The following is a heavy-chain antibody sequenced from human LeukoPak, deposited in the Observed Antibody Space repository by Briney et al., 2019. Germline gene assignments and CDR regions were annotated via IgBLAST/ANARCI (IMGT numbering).Heavy chain of an antibody. Sequence: VASVKVSCKASGYTFTNYYIHWVRQAPGQGLEWMGIINPSGGSTGYALKFQDRVTMTRDTSTSTLCMELSSLRSEDPAVYYCARVNGDSGSYFDYWGQGTLVTVSS. CDR1: GYTFTNYY. V-gene: IGHV1-46*01. CDR3: ARVNGDSGSYFDY. CDR2: INPSGGST. J-gene: IGHJ4*02. D-gene: IGHD6-19*01.